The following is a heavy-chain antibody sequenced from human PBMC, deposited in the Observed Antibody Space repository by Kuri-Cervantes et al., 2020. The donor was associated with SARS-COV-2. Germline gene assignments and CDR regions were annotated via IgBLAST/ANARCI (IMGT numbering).Heavy chain of an antibody. V-gene: IGHV5-51*01. D-gene: IGHD2-2*01. J-gene: IGHJ5*02. Sequence: GGSLRLSCKGSGYSFTSYCIGWVRQMPGKGLEWMGIIYPGDSDTRYSPSILGQVTISADKSISTAYLQWSSLKASDTAMYYCAGQIAVVPAAIYWFDPWGQGTLVTVSS. CDR1: GYSFTSYC. CDR3: AGQIAVVPAAIYWFDP. CDR2: IYPGDSDT.